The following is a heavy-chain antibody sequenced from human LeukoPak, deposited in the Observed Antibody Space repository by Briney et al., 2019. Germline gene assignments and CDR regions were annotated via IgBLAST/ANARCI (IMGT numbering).Heavy chain of an antibody. CDR3: ARVRRIAAVYSAFDI. J-gene: IGHJ3*02. CDR1: GGSFSGYY. D-gene: IGHD6-13*01. CDR2: IKHSGST. Sequence: SETLSLTCAVYGGSFSGYYWSWIRQPPGKGLEWIGEIKHSGSTNYNPSLKSRVTISVDTSKNQFSLKLSSVTAADTAVYYCARVRRIAAVYSAFDIWGQGTMVTVSS. V-gene: IGHV4-34*01.